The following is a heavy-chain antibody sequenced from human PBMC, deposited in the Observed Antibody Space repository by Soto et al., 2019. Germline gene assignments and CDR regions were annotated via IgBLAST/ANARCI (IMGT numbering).Heavy chain of an antibody. D-gene: IGHD6-6*01. CDR1: GFTFSSYS. CDR2: ISSSTI. V-gene: IGHV3-48*02. CDR3: ARATAARHFDY. J-gene: IGHJ4*02. Sequence: GGSLRLSCAASGFTFSSYSMNWVRQAPGKGLEWVSYISSSTIHYADSVKGRFTISRDNAKNSLYLQMNSLRDEDTAVYYCARATAARHFDYWGQGTLVTV.